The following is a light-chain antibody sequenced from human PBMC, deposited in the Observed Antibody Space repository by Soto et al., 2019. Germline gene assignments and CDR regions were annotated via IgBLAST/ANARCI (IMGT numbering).Light chain of an antibody. J-gene: IGKJ1*01. CDR1: QTISTW. Sequence: DIQVTQSPPTLSASVGDRVTITCRASQTISTWMAWYQQKPGKAPKLLVYDSSTLEPGVPSRFRGSGSGTEFTLTINGLQPDDFATYYCQQYDGYSPQTFGQGTKV. CDR3: QQYDGYSPQT. CDR2: DSS. V-gene: IGKV1-5*01.